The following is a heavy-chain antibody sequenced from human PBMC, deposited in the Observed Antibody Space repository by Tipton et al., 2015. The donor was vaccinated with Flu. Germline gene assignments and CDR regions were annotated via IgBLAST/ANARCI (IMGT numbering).Heavy chain of an antibody. CDR1: GGSISSRSYY. CDR2: IYHIWST. Sequence: TLSLTCTVSGGSISSRSYYWGWIRHPPGKGRGWIGNIYHIWSTYYNPALKSRVTIAIYTSKNQLSMRLIFVNAADQAVYYCARGKDRRGSEYFQQWGQGTLVLVSS. V-gene: IGHV4-39*07. D-gene: IGHD2-15*01. J-gene: IGHJ1*01. CDR3: ARGKDRRGSEYFQQ.